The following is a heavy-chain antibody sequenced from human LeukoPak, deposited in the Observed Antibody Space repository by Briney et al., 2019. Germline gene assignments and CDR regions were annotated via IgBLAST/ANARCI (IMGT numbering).Heavy chain of an antibody. J-gene: IGHJ4*02. Sequence: PGGSLRLSCAASGFTFDDYAMHWVRQAPGKGLEWVSGISWNSGSIGYADSVKGRFTISRDNAKNPLYLQMNSLRAEDTALYYCALAVAGARFDYWGQGTLVTVSS. CDR3: ALAVAGARFDY. CDR2: ISWNSGSI. CDR1: GFTFDDYA. D-gene: IGHD6-19*01. V-gene: IGHV3-9*01.